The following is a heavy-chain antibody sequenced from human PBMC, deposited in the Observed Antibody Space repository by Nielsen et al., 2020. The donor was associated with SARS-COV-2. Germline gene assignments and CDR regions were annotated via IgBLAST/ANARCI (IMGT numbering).Heavy chain of an antibody. V-gene: IGHV1-24*01. CDR1: GFTLTELS. D-gene: IGHD4-17*01. J-gene: IGHJ4*02. CDR2: FDPEDGET. CDR3: ARGRRDRSLTTVPPYYFDY. Sequence: ASVKVSCKVSGFTLTELSMHWVRQAPGKGFEWMGGFDPEDGETIYAQKFQGRVTMIEDTSTDTAYMELSSLRSEDTAVYYCARGRRDRSLTTVPPYYFDYWGQGTLVTVSS.